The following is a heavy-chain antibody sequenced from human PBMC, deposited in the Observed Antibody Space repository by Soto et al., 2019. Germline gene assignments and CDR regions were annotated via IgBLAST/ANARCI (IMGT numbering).Heavy chain of an antibody. J-gene: IGHJ4*02. Sequence: QVQLVQSGAEVKKPGSSVKVSCKASGGTFSSSAISWVRQAPGQGLEWMGGFIPIFGTANYAQKFQGRVTITADESTSTAYMELSSLRSEDTAVYYCARVQRPYDFWSGYFDYWGQGTLVTVSS. CDR3: ARVQRPYDFWSGYFDY. V-gene: IGHV1-69*12. CDR2: FIPIFGTA. D-gene: IGHD3-3*01. CDR1: GGTFSSSA.